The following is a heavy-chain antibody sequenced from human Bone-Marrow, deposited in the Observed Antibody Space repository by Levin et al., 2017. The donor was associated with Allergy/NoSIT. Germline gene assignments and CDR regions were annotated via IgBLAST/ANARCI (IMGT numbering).Heavy chain of an antibody. CDR3: AKDIGRVVTPMRYYLDH. D-gene: IGHD2-21*02. CDR1: GFIFDDYS. V-gene: IGHV3-43D*04. CDR2: IRWDGGGR. J-gene: IGHJ4*02. Sequence: PGESLKISCAASGFIFDDYSMHWVRQVPGKGLEWVSLIRWDGGGRYYADSVKGRFPISRDNSENSVFLQMDSLRPEDTALYFCAKDIGRVVTPMRYYLDHWGQGTLVTVSS.